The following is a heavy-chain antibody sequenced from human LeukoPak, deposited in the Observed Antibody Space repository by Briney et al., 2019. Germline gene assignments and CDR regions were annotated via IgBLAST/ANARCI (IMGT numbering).Heavy chain of an antibody. D-gene: IGHD2-8*01. J-gene: IGHJ4*02. Sequence: SQTLSLTCTVSGGSISSGGYSWSWIRQHPGKGLEWIGEINHSGSTNYNPSLKSRVTISVDTSKNQFSLKLSSVTAADTAVYYCARGPPDGYLDYWGQGTLVTVSS. CDR3: ARGPPDGYLDY. V-gene: IGHV4-30-2*01. CDR1: GGSISSGGYS. CDR2: INHSGST.